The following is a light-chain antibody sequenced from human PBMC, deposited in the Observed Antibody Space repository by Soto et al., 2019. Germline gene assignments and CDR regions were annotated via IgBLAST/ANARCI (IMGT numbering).Light chain of an antibody. V-gene: IGKV4-1*01. Sequence: DIVMTQSPDSLAVSLGERTTINCRSSQSVLHRSKRKNYLAWYQQKAGQPPKLLISWASTRESGVPDRFSGSGSGTDCTLTISSLQAEDVATYYCQQYYSGRTFGQGTKVEI. CDR2: WAS. J-gene: IGKJ1*01. CDR3: QQYYSGRT. CDR1: QSVLHRSKRKNY.